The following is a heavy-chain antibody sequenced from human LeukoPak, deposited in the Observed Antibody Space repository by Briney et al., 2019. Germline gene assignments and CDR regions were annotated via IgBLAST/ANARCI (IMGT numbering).Heavy chain of an antibody. D-gene: IGHD5-18*01. CDR2: IRSKAYGGTT. CDR3: TRDRLGYNYRTNWFDP. Sequence: GGSLRLSCTASGFTFGDYAMSWFRQAPGKGLEWVGFIRSKAYGGTTEYAASVKGRFTISRDDSKSIAYLQMNGLKTEDTAVYSCTRDRLGYNYRTNWFDPWGQGTLVTVSS. V-gene: IGHV3-49*03. CDR1: GFTFGDYA. J-gene: IGHJ5*02.